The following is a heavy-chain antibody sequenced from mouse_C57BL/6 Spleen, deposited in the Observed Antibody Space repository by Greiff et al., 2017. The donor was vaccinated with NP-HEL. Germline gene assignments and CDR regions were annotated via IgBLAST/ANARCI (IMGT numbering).Heavy chain of an antibody. D-gene: IGHD1-1*01. V-gene: IGHV8-8*01. Sequence: QVTLKVSGPGILQPSQTLSLTCSFSGFSLSTFGMGVGWIRQPSGKGLEWLAHIWWDDDKYYNPALKSRLTISKYTSKNQVFLKIDNVDTADTATYFCARIFITTVVASRNYAMDYWGQGTSVTVSS. CDR2: IWWDDDK. J-gene: IGHJ4*01. CDR3: ARIFITTVVASRNYAMDY. CDR1: GFSLSTFGMG.